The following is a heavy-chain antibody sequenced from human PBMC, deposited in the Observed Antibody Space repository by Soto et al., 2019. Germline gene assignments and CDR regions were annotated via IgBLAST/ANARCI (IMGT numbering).Heavy chain of an antibody. CDR3: ARDLRVGATTAPWDYYYGMDV. CDR2: INPNSGGT. Sequence: ASVKVSCKASGYTFTGYYMHWVRQAPGQGLEWMGWINPNSGGTNYAQKFQGRVTMTRDTSISTAYMELSRLRSDDTAVYYCARDLRVGATTAPWDYYYGMDVWGQGTTVTVSS. CDR1: GYTFTGYY. D-gene: IGHD1-26*01. V-gene: IGHV1-2*02. J-gene: IGHJ6*02.